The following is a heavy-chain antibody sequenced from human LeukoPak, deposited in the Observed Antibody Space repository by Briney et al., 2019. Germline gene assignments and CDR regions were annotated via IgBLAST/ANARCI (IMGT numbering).Heavy chain of an antibody. Sequence: ASVKVSFKASGYTFIDYYLYWVRQAPGQGLEWMGWINPNSGGTNYAQKFQGRVTMTRDTSISTAYMELSRLASDDTAVYYCAKDAIVRDYSNSDYWGQGTLVTVSS. D-gene: IGHD4-11*01. CDR2: INPNSGGT. CDR1: GYTFIDYY. V-gene: IGHV1-2*02. J-gene: IGHJ4*02. CDR3: AKDAIVRDYSNSDY.